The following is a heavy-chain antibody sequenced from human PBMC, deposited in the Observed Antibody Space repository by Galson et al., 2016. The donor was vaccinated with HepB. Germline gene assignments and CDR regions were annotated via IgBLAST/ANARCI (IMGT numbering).Heavy chain of an antibody. J-gene: IGHJ4*02. CDR3: ARDIAMIRGIISPFDY. D-gene: IGHD3-10*01. Sequence: SLRLSCAASGFTFKSYVMSWVRQAPGKGLEWVSIISGSGYNTSYADSVTGRFTISKDNANLYLQMNSLRVEDTAVYYCARDIAMIRGIISPFDYWGQGTLVTVSS. CDR2: ISGSGYNT. V-gene: IGHV3-23*01. CDR1: GFTFKSYV.